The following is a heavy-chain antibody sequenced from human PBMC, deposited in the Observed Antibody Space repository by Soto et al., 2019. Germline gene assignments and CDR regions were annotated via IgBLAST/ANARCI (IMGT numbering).Heavy chain of an antibody. V-gene: IGHV3-23*01. Sequence: GETLRLSCAASGFNFSSFAMSWIRQPPGKGLEWVSEISSSGDSRDYADSVSRLFTISRENKKKLSLLQMNSLGADATANYYCATISASAWSGDWFDPWGQGTLVTVSS. CDR3: ATISASAWSGDWFDP. J-gene: IGHJ5*02. CDR1: GFNFSSFA. CDR2: ISSSGDSR. D-gene: IGHD6-25*01.